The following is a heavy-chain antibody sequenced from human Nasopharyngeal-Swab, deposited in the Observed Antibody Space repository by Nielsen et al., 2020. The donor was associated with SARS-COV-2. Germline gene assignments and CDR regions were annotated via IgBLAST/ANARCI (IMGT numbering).Heavy chain of an antibody. CDR2: IYYSGST. V-gene: IGHV4-39*07. CDR3: ARGGSGFLHYVFDY. D-gene: IGHD6-19*01. Sequence: SETLSLTCTVSGGSISSNSYYWGWIRQPPGKGLEWIGSIYYSGSTYYNPSLKSRVTISVDTSKNQFSLKLSSVTAADTAVYYCARGGSGFLHYVFDYWGQGTLVTVSS. CDR1: GGSISSNSYY. J-gene: IGHJ4*02.